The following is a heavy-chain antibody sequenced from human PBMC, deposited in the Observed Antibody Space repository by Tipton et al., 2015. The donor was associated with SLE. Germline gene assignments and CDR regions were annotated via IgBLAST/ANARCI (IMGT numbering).Heavy chain of an antibody. CDR2: IYYSGNT. CDR3: ARDDTRRDGYNLGNMGFDY. D-gene: IGHD5-24*01. V-gene: IGHV4-59*08. J-gene: IGHJ4*02. CDR1: DGSISTYH. Sequence: LRLSCTLSDGSISTYHWSWIRQPPGKGLEWIGYIYYSGNTNYSPSLKSRVTISVGTSKNDFSLKLTSVTAADTAVYFCARDDTRRDGYNLGNMGFDYWGQGTLVTVSS.